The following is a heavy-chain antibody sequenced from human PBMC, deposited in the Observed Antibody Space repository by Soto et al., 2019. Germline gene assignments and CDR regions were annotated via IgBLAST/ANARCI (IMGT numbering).Heavy chain of an antibody. CDR3: ARVCSYYDFWSGYYPLYYYYYYMDV. V-gene: IGHV3-33*01. CDR1: GFTFSSYG. Sequence: GGSLRLSCVASGFTFSSYGMHWVRQAPGKGLEWVAVIWYDGSKKYYVDSVKGRFTISRDNAKNSLYLQMNSLRAEDTAVYYCARVCSYYDFWSGYYPLYYYYYYMDVWGKGTTVTVSS. J-gene: IGHJ6*03. CDR2: IWYDGSKK. D-gene: IGHD3-3*01.